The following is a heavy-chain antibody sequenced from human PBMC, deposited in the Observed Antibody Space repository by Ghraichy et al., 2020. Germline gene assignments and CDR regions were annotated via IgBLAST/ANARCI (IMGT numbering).Heavy chain of an antibody. CDR2: IYHSGST. CDR1: GGSISSSNW. J-gene: IGHJ4*02. V-gene: IGHV4-4*02. D-gene: IGHD2-2*01. Sequence: SETLSLTCAVSGGSISSSNWWSWVRQPPGKGLEWIGEIYHSGSTNYNPSLKSRVTISVDKSKNQFSLKLSSVTAADTAVYYCARDIVVVPAARFLDYWGQGTLVTVSS. CDR3: ARDIVVVPAARFLDY.